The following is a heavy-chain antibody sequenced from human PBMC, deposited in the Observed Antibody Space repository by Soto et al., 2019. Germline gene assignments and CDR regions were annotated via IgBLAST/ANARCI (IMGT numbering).Heavy chain of an antibody. CDR3: ARGGASEF. CDR1: GFTLSSHY. CDR2: MNPDGREQ. D-gene: IGHD1-26*01. V-gene: IGHV3-7*05. Sequence: EVQLVESGGGLVQPGGSLRLSCAVSGFTLSSHYMSWVRQAPGQGLEWVAAMNPDGREQYYVDSLKGRFTISRDDAQKSLYLEMSSLRVEDTAVYYCARGGASEFWGQGTLVAVSS. J-gene: IGHJ4*02.